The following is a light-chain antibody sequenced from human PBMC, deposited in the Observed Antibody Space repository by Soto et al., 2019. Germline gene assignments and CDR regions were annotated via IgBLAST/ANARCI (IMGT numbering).Light chain of an antibody. Sequence: EIVLTQSPATLSLSPGERATLSCKASGSVSTNLAWYQQKAGQAPRLLIYGASTRATGIPARFSGSGSGTEFTLTISSLQPEDVATYYCQKYDSAPTFGQGTKVDI. CDR1: GSVSTN. V-gene: IGKV3-15*01. CDR2: GAS. J-gene: IGKJ1*01. CDR3: QKYDSAPT.